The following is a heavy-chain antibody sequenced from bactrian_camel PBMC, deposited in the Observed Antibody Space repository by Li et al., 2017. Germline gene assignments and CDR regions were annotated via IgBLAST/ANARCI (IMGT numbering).Heavy chain of an antibody. CDR2: IYTSAASSGTT. Sequence: LVESGGGSVQAGGSLRLSCAAPGYTYDTYCMGWFRRPPGKEREGVAAIYTSAASSGTTYYADSVKGRFTISQDNAKNTVYLQMNSLKPEDTATYYCAAKINEGSCSVVTAIDLWGKGTQVTVS. J-gene: IGHJ7*01. CDR1: GYTYDTYC. V-gene: IGHV3S25*01. D-gene: IGHD6*01.